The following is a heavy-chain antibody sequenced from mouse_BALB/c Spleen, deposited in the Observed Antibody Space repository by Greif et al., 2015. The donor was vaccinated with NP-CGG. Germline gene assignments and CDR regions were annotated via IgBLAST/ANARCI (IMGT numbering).Heavy chain of an antibody. CDR2: ISNGGGST. V-gene: IGHV5-12*02. CDR1: GFTFSDYY. J-gene: IGHJ1*01. D-gene: IGHD1-1*01. Sequence: EVQRVESGGGLVQPGGSLKLSCATSGFTFSDYYMYWVRQTPEKRLEWVAYISNGGGSTYYPDTVKGRFTISRDNAKNTLYLQMSRLKSEDTAMYYCARIFHYYGSRYFDVWGAGTTVTVSS. CDR3: ARIFHYYGSRYFDV.